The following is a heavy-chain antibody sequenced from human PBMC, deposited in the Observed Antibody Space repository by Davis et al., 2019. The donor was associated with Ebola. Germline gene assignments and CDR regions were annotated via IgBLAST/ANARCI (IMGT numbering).Heavy chain of an antibody. D-gene: IGHD5-24*01. J-gene: IGHJ6*02. CDR1: GFTFSSYS. Sequence: GGSLRLSCAASGFTFSSYSMNWVRQAPGKGLEWVSSISSSSYIYYADSVKGRFTISRDNAKNSLYLQMNSLRAEDTAVYYCARIRVMATINPYGMDVWGQGTTVTVSS. CDR2: ISSSSYI. V-gene: IGHV3-21*01. CDR3: ARIRVMATINPYGMDV.